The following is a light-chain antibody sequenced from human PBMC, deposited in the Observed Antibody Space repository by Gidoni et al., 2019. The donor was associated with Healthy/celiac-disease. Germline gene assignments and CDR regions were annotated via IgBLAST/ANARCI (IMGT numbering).Light chain of an antibody. Sequence: DIPTPQSSSTLSASVGDRVTITCRASQSISSWLAWYQQKPGKAPKPLIYEASSLERGVPSRFSGSGSGTEFTLTISSLQPDDVATYYCQKYNSDILTFGEGTKVEIK. V-gene: IGKV1-5*03. CDR3: QKYNSDILT. CDR1: QSISSW. J-gene: IGKJ4*02. CDR2: EAS.